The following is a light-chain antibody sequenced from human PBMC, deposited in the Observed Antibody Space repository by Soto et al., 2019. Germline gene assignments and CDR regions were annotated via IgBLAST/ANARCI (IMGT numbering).Light chain of an antibody. CDR2: DVG. CDR3: SSYTTSNSYV. CDR1: SNDVGNYNF. J-gene: IGLJ1*01. Sequence: QSALTQPASVSGSPGQSITISCTGTSNDVGNYNFVSWYQQHPGKAPKLMIYDVGNRPSGVSHRFSGSKSGNTASLTISGLQAEDEADYYCSSYTTSNSYVFGTGTKLTVL. V-gene: IGLV2-14*01.